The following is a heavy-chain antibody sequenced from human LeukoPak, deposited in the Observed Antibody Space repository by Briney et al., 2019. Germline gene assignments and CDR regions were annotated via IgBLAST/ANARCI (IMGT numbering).Heavy chain of an antibody. V-gene: IGHV4-4*07. Sequence: SETLSLTCTVSGGSISSYYWSWIRQPAGKGLEWIGRIYTSGSTNYNPSLKSRVTMSVDTSKNQFSPKLSSVTAADTAVYYCAREGERTKGGRDGYKVWFDPWGQGTLVTVSS. CDR3: AREGERTKGGRDGYKVWFDP. CDR1: GGSISSYY. J-gene: IGHJ5*02. CDR2: IYTSGST. D-gene: IGHD5-24*01.